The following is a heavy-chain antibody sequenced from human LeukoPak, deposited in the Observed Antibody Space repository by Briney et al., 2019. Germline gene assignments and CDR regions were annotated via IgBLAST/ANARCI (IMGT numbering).Heavy chain of an antibody. CDR3: PRPPYSEGAFDI. V-gene: IGHV4-39*01. D-gene: IGHD6-13*01. J-gene: IGHJ3*02. CDR1: GGSISSSSYY. CDR2: IYYSGST. Sequence: SETLSLTRTVSGGSISSSSYYWGWIRQPPGKGLEWIGSIYYSGSTYYNPSLKSRVTISVDTSKNQFSLKLSSVTAADTAVYYCPRPPYSEGAFDIWGQGTMVTVSS.